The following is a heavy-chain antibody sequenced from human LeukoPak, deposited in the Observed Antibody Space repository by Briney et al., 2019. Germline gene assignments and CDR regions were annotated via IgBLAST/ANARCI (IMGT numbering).Heavy chain of an antibody. J-gene: IGHJ4*02. Sequence: GGALRLSCAASGFTFSSYGMHWVRQAPGKGLEWVAVIWYDGSNKYYADSVKGRFTISRDNSKNTLYLQMNSLRAEDTAVYYCARDLCSSTSCTLIDYWGQGTLVTVSS. V-gene: IGHV3-33*01. CDR2: IWYDGSNK. CDR1: GFTFSSYG. CDR3: ARDLCSSTSCTLIDY. D-gene: IGHD2-2*01.